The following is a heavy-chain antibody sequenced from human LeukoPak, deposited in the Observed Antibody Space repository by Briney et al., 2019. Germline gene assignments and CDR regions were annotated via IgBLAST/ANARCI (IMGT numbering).Heavy chain of an antibody. D-gene: IGHD4-17*01. V-gene: IGHV4-39*01. CDR1: GGSISSSSYY. Sequence: PSETLSLTCTVSGGSISSSSYYWGWIRQPPGKGLEWIGSIYYSGSTYYNPSLKSRVTISVDTSKNQFSLKLSSVTAADTAVYYCARQIYGDYGNWFDPWGQGTLVTVSP. CDR2: IYYSGST. CDR3: ARQIYGDYGNWFDP. J-gene: IGHJ5*02.